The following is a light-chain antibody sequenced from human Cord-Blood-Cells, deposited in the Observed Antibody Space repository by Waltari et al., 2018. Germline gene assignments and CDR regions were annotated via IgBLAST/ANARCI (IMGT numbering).Light chain of an antibody. CDR3: CSYAGSYTFV. CDR2: GVR. CDR1: SSDVGGYNS. V-gene: IGLV2-11*01. Sequence: QSALTQPRSVSGSPGQSVTISCPGTSSDVGGYNSVSWYQQQPGKAPKLMIYGVRKRPSGVPDRFSGSKSGNTASLTISGLQAEDEADYYCCSYAGSYTFVFGTGTKVTVL. J-gene: IGLJ1*01.